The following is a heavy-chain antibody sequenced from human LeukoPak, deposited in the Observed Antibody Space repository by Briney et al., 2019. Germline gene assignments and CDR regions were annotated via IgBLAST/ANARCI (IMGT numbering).Heavy chain of an antibody. J-gene: IGHJ4*02. V-gene: IGHV3-33*01. CDR3: ARPGSGFDY. CDR1: GFTFSSYG. CDR2: IWYDGSNK. D-gene: IGHD2-15*01. Sequence: GRSLRLSCAASGFTFSSYGMHRVRQAPGKGLEWVAVIWYDGSNKYYADSVKGRFTISRDNSKNTLYLQMNSLRAEDTAVYYCARPGSGFDYWGQGTLVTVSS.